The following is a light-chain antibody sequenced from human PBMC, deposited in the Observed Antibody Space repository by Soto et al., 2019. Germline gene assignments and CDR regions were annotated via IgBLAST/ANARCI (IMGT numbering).Light chain of an antibody. Sequence: EIVLIQSPGTLSLSPGERAILSCRASQSVGSLLAWYQHNPGQAPRLLIFDASYRAAGIPARFRGSGSGTDFTLTIDSLEPEDFAVYYCQQRTNWLWTFGPGTKVEIK. CDR3: QQRTNWLWT. V-gene: IGKV3-11*01. J-gene: IGKJ1*01. CDR2: DAS. CDR1: QSVGSL.